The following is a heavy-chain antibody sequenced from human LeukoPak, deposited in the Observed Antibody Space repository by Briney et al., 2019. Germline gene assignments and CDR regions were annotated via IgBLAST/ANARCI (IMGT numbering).Heavy chain of an antibody. CDR1: GGSFSGYY. J-gene: IGHJ4*02. Sequence: SETLSLTCAVYGGSFSGYYWSWIRQPPGKGLEWIGEINHSGSTNYNPSLKSGVTISVDPSKNQFSLKLSSVTAADTAAYYCARGVRPDYDFWSGYPYSYYFDYWGKGTLVTVSS. CDR3: ARGVRPDYDFWSGYPYSYYFDY. V-gene: IGHV4-34*01. D-gene: IGHD3-3*01. CDR2: INHSGST.